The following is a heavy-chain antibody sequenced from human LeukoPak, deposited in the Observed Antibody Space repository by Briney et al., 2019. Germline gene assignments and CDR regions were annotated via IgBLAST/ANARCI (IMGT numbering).Heavy chain of an antibody. J-gene: IGHJ4*02. CDR2: ISGGGSTI. CDR1: GFTFSNFA. V-gene: IGHV3-23*01. D-gene: IGHD6-13*01. CDR3: AKGSSPLDY. Sequence: GGSLRLSCAASGFTFSNFAMSWVRQAPGKGLEWISVISGGGSTINYTDSVKGRFTTSRDNSKNTLFLQMNSLRAEDTAVYYCAKGSSPLDYWGQGTLVTVSS.